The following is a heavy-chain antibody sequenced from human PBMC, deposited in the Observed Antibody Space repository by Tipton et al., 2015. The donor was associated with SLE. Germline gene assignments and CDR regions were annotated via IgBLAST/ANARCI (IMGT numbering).Heavy chain of an antibody. D-gene: IGHD5-12*01. V-gene: IGHV1-8*02. CDR1: GYTFINYG. CDR2: MNPNSGNT. Sequence: QSGAEVKMPGASVKVSCKASGYTFINYGISWVRQAPGQGLEWMGWMNPNSGNTGYAQKFQGRVTMTRNTSVSTAYMELSSLRSEDTAVYYRARVSHVYGGIDYWGQGTLVTVSS. J-gene: IGHJ4*02. CDR3: ARVSHVYGGIDY.